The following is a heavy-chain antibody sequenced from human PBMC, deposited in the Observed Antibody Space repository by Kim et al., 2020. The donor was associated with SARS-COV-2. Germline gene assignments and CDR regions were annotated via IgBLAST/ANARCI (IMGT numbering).Heavy chain of an antibody. CDR2: IIPIFGAA. Sequence: SVKVSCKASGGTFSDFAITWVRQAPGQGLEWMGGIIPIFGAANYAQKFQGRVTITADESTSTAHMEVSSLRSDDTAVYYCARVRSVEAKAVIDYWGQGTLVTVSS. CDR3: ARVRSVEAKAVIDY. J-gene: IGHJ4*02. CDR1: GGTFSDFA. V-gene: IGHV1-69*13. D-gene: IGHD4-4*01.